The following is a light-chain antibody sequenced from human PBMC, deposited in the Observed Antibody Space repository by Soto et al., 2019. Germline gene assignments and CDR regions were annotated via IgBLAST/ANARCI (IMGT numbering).Light chain of an antibody. J-gene: IGKJ4*01. CDR2: GAS. Sequence: EIVLTQSPATLSLSPGERATLSCRASQSVDTYLAWFQQKSGQAPRLLIYGASNRATDIPARFSGSGSGTDFTLTISSLEPEDFAVYYCQQRSNWPLTFGGGTKVEIK. V-gene: IGKV3-11*01. CDR1: QSVDTY. CDR3: QQRSNWPLT.